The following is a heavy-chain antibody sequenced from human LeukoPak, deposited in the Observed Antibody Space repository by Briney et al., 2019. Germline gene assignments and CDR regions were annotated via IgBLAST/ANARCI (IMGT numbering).Heavy chain of an antibody. CDR1: GGPISSYY. D-gene: IGHD6-6*01. V-gene: IGHV4-4*09. CDR2: IYHSGST. J-gene: IGHJ4*02. Sequence: SETLSLTCTVSGGPISSYYWSWIRQPPGKGLEWIGSIYHSGSTYYNPSLKSRVTISVDTSKNQFSLKLSSVTAADTAVYYCARLRSTIAARPFDYWGQGTLVTVSS. CDR3: ARLRSTIAARPFDY.